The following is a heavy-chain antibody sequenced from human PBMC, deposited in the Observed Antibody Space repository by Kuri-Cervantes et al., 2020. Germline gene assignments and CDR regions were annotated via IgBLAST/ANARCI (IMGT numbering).Heavy chain of an antibody. CDR1: GFTFSSYW. V-gene: IGHV3-30*02. D-gene: IGHD2-2*01. CDR3: AKDRRGYCSSTSCSEFDY. J-gene: IGHJ4*02. CDR2: IRHDESNE. Sequence: GGSLRLSCAASGFTFSSYWMSWVRQAPGKGLEWVAFIRHDESNEYSADSVKGRFTISRDNSKNTLYLQMNSLRVDDTAVYYCAKDRRGYCSSTSCSEFDYWGQGTLVTVSS.